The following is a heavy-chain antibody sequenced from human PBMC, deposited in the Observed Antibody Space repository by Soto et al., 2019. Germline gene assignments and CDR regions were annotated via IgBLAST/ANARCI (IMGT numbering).Heavy chain of an antibody. J-gene: IGHJ3*02. V-gene: IGHV3-30-3*01. D-gene: IGHD2-2*02. CDR2: ISYDGSNK. Sequence: QVQLVESGGGVVQPGRSLRLSCAASGFTFSSYAMHWVRQAPGKGLEWVAVISYDGSNKYYADSVKGRFTISRDNFKNTLYLQMNSLRAEDTAVYYCARAHTPGNAFDIWGQGTMVTVSS. CDR1: GFTFSSYA. CDR3: ARAHTPGNAFDI.